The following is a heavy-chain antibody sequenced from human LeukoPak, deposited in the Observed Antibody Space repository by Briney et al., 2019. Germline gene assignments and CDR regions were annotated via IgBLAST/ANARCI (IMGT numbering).Heavy chain of an antibody. CDR3: ARELSGTTSYYFDY. J-gene: IGHJ4*02. CDR1: GFTFSSYA. Sequence: AGGSLRLSCAASGFTFSSYAMSWVRQAPGKGLEWVSAISGSGGSTYYADSVKGRFTISRDNAKNSLYLQMNSLRVEDTAVYYCARELSGTTSYYFDYWGQGTLVTVSS. CDR2: ISGSGGST. V-gene: IGHV3-23*01. D-gene: IGHD1-7*01.